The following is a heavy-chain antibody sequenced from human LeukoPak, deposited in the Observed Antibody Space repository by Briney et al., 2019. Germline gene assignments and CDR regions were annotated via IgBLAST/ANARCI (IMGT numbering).Heavy chain of an antibody. J-gene: IGHJ2*01. CDR2: INHSGST. CDR3: ARGYGIEAAGMQWYFDL. Sequence: SETLSLTCAVYGGSFSGYYWSWIRQPPGKGLEWIGEINHSGSTNYNPSLKSRVTISVDTSKNQFSLKLSSVTAADTAVYYCARGYGIEAAGMQWYFDLWGRGTLVTVSS. V-gene: IGHV4-34*01. CDR1: GGSFSGYY. D-gene: IGHD6-13*01.